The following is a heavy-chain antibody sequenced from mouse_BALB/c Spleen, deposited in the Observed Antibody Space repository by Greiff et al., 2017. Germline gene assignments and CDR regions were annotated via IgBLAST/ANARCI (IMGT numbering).Heavy chain of an antibody. D-gene: IGHD2-1*01. CDR1: GYTFTDYE. Sequence: QVQLQQSGAELVRPGASVTLSCKASGYTFTDYEMHWVKQTPVHGLEWIGAIDPETGGTAYNQKFKGKATLTADKSSSTAYMELRSLTSEDSAVYYCTRKGNYPFDYWGQGTTLTVSS. CDR2: IDPETGGT. V-gene: IGHV1-15*01. J-gene: IGHJ2*01. CDR3: TRKGNYPFDY.